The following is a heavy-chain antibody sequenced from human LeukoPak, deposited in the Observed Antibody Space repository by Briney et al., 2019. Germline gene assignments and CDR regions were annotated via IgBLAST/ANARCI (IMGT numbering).Heavy chain of an antibody. D-gene: IGHD1-7*01. CDR3: ARTNYVLPFDY. J-gene: IGHJ4*02. Sequence: PSETLSLTCTVSGGSISSSSYYWGWIRQPPGKGLGWIGSIYYSGSTYYNPSLKSRVTISVDTSKNQFSLKLSSVTAADTAVYYCARTNYVLPFDYWGQGTLVTVSS. V-gene: IGHV4-39*01. CDR1: GGSISSSSYY. CDR2: IYYSGST.